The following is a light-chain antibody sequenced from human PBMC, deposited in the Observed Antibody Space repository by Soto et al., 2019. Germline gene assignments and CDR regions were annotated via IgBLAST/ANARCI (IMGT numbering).Light chain of an antibody. Sequence: QTVVTQPPSASGTPGQRVTISCSGSSSNIGSNYVYWYQQLPGTAPKLLIYKNNQRPSGVPDRLSGSKSGTSASLAINGLRSEDESDYYCAAWDDSLSAVVFGGGTKLTVL. V-gene: IGLV1-47*01. CDR2: KNN. J-gene: IGLJ2*01. CDR3: AAWDDSLSAVV. CDR1: SSNIGSNY.